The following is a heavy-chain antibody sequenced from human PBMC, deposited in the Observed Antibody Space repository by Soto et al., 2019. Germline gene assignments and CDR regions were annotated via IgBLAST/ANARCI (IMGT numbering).Heavy chain of an antibody. J-gene: IGHJ3*02. Sequence: EVQLLESGGNLVQPGGSLRLSCAASGFTFNNYAMNWVRQAPGKGLEWVAALTGNGGSTYYADSVKGRFTISRDNSKNTLYLQMTSLSAEDAALYFCAKGGAFYGGQFNMWGQGTMVTVSS. CDR1: GFTFNNYA. V-gene: IGHV3-23*01. CDR3: AKGGAFYGGQFNM. D-gene: IGHD4-17*01. CDR2: LTGNGGST.